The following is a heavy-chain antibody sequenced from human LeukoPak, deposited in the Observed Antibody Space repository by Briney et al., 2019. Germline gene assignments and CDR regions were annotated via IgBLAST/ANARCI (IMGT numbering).Heavy chain of an antibody. J-gene: IGHJ3*02. D-gene: IGHD3-10*01. CDR1: GYTFTSYG. CDR3: ARDRNDITMVRGVRDAFDI. CDR2: ISAYNGNT. V-gene: IGHV1-18*01. Sequence: ASVKVFCKASGYTFTSYGISWVRQAPGQGLEWMGWISAYNGNTNYAQKLQGRVTMTTDTSTSTAYMELRSLRSDDTAVYYCARDRNDITMVRGVRDAFDIWGQGTMVTVSS.